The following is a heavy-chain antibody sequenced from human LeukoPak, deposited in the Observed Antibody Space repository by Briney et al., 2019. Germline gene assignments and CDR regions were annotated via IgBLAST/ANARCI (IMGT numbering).Heavy chain of an antibody. J-gene: IGHJ3*02. CDR2: XSGSXXXX. CDR1: GFTXXXXX. CDR3: AKETGSSPGMDAFDI. V-gene: IGHV3-23*01. Sequence: GGSLRLSCAASGFTXXXXXXSWVRQAPGKXLXXXXXXSGSXXXXXXXXXXXXXXXXXXXNSXXTLYXQMXSLXAEDTAVYYCAKETGSSPGMDAFDIWGQGTMVTVSS. D-gene: IGHD6-6*01.